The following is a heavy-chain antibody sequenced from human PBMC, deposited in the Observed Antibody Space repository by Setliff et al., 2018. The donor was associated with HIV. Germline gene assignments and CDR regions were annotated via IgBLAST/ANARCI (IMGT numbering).Heavy chain of an antibody. V-gene: IGHV4-39*01. CDR2: IFYSGST. D-gene: IGHD3-3*01. CDR1: GGSISSSNYY. Sequence: SETLSLTCTVAGGSISSSNYYWGWIRQPPGEGLEWIGSIFYSGSTYYNPSLKSRVTISIDTSKNQFSLKLTSVTAADTAVYYCARLPYYDVFSGYYAPYFDYWGQGTLVTVSS. J-gene: IGHJ4*02. CDR3: ARLPYYDVFSGYYAPYFDY.